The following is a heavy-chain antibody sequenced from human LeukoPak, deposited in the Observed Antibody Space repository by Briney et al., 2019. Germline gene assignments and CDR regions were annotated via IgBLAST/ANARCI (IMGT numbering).Heavy chain of an antibody. CDR2: IRYDGSNK. CDR3: AKGVWFGSAYLDAFDI. D-gene: IGHD3-10*01. V-gene: IGHV3-30*02. CDR1: GFTFSSYG. J-gene: IGHJ3*02. Sequence: GGSLRLSCAASGFTFSSYGMHWVRQAPGKGLEWVAFIRYDGSNKYYADSVKGRLTISRDNSKNTLYLQMNSLRAEDTAVYYCAKGVWFGSAYLDAFDIWGQGTMVTVSS.